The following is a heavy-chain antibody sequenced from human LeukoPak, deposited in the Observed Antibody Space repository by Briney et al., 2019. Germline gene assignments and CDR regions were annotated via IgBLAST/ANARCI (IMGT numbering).Heavy chain of an antibody. CDR3: ASGTTMVQGVIFAY. J-gene: IGHJ4*02. CDR1: GFTFSSYA. Sequence: GGSLRLSCAASGFTFSSYAMSWVRQAPGKGLEWVSGITSSGGTTYYADSVTGRLTISRDNSKSTLYLQMNSLRAEDTAVYYCASGTTMVQGVIFAYWGQGTLVTVSS. V-gene: IGHV3-23*01. D-gene: IGHD3-10*01. CDR2: ITSSGGTT.